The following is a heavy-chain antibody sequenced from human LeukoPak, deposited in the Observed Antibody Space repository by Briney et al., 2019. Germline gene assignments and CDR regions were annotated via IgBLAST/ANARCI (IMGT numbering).Heavy chain of an antibody. D-gene: IGHD4-17*01. V-gene: IGHV1-46*01. Sequence: ASVMVSCKASGYTCTSYDMHWVRQAPGQGLEWMGIINPSGGSTSYAQKFQGRVTMTRDTSTSTVYMELSSLRSEDTAVYYCARNPNVDDYGLYYFDYWGQGTLVTVSS. CDR2: INPSGGST. CDR3: ARNPNVDDYGLYYFDY. CDR1: GYTCTSYD. J-gene: IGHJ4*02.